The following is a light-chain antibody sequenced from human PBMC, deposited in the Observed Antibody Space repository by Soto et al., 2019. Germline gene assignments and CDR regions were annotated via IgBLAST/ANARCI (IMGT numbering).Light chain of an antibody. CDR1: QSVSSN. Sequence: EIVMTQSPVTLSVSPGERATLSCRAGQSVSSNLAWYQQKPGQAPRLLIYGASTRATGIPARFTGSGSGTEFTLTISILQFDDSAVYYCQQYNNWWTFGQGTKVEIK. CDR2: GAS. CDR3: QQYNNWWT. V-gene: IGKV3-15*01. J-gene: IGKJ1*01.